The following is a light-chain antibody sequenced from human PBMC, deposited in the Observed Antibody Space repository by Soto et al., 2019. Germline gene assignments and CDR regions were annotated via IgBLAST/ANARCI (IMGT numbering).Light chain of an antibody. J-gene: IGKJ3*01. CDR1: QSISSY. Sequence: EIVLTQSPATLSLSPGERATLSCRASQSISSYLAWYQHKPGQPPRLLIYDASDRATGLPARFSGSGSGTDFTLTISSLEPEDFAVYYYQHRSNWPPKFTFGPGTKVYIK. V-gene: IGKV3-11*01. CDR2: DAS. CDR3: QHRSNWPPKFT.